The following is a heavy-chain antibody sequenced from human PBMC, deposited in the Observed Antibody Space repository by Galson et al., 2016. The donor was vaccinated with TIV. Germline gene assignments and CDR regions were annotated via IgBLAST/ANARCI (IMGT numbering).Heavy chain of an antibody. CDR2: IIPLLGIG. CDR3: AIYDSSGYYSAEFFQQ. V-gene: IGHV1-69*02. Sequence: SVKVSCKASGGTLSRFTVSWVRQAPGQGLEWMGRIIPLLGIGNHAQKSQNRVAITADRSTSAAYMELSSLKSEDTAVYYCAIYDSSGYYSAEFFQQWGQGTLLIVSS. CDR1: GGTLSRFT. D-gene: IGHD3-22*01. J-gene: IGHJ1*01.